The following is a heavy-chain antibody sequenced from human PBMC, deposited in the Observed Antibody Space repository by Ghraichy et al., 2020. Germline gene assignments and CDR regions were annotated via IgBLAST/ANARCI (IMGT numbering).Heavy chain of an antibody. V-gene: IGHV4-61*01. CDR1: GGSVSSGSYY. D-gene: IGHD1-1*01. CDR3: ARKLEPFDY. Sequence: SETLSLTCTVSGGSVSSGSYYWSWIRQPPGKGLEWIGYIYYSGSTNYNPSLKSRVTISVDTSKNQFSLKLSSVTAADTAVYYCARKLEPFDYWGQGTLVTVSS. J-gene: IGHJ4*02. CDR2: IYYSGST.